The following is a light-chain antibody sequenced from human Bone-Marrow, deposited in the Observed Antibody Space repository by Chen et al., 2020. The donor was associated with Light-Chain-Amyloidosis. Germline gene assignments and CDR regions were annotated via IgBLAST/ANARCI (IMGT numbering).Light chain of an antibody. Sequence: EIVLTQSPGTLSLSPGERATLSCRASQSISGGSLAWYQQKPGQTPRLLGYSVSITATGGPVRFSGSGSGTDFTLTISRLEPEDFTVYYCQHYGRSVTFGGGTKLEI. CDR3: QHYGRSVT. CDR2: SVS. V-gene: IGKV3-20*01. J-gene: IGKJ4*01. CDR1: QSISGGS.